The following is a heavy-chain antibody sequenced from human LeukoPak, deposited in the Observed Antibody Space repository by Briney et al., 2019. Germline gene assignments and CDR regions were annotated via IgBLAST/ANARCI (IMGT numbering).Heavy chain of an antibody. CDR2: VNEGGSVK. D-gene: IGHD2-2*01. CDR1: GFTFIDCL. Sequence: GGSLTLSCAASGFTFIDCLLIWVRQAPGKGLEWVANVNEGGSVKHFLAFVKGRFTVSRDNADNSLYLQVYRLAADDTAFYYWARDHPATCASTSCNDAYVLWGQGTVVTVSS. V-gene: IGHV3-7*03. CDR3: ARDHPATCASTSCNDAYVL. J-gene: IGHJ3*01.